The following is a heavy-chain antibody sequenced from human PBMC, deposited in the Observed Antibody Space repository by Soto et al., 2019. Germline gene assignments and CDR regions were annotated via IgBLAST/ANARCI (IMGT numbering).Heavy chain of an antibody. CDR2: ISYDGSNK. V-gene: IGHV3-30*18. D-gene: IGHD2-2*01. Sequence: PGGSLRLSCAASGFTFSSYGMHWVRQAPGKGLEWVAVISYDGSNKYYADSVKGRFTISRDNSKNTLYLQMDSLRAEDTAVYYCAKGAHKHLGYCSSTSCYRWFDPWGQGTLVTVSS. CDR3: AKGAHKHLGYCSSTSCYRWFDP. CDR1: GFTFSSYG. J-gene: IGHJ5*02.